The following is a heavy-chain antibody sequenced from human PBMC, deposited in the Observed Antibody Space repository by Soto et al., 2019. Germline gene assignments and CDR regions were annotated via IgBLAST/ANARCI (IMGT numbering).Heavy chain of an antibody. J-gene: IGHJ6*02. D-gene: IGHD1-20*01. CDR2: ISGSGGST. CDR3: AKGRRYTSYYYGMDV. CDR1: GFTFSSYA. V-gene: IGHV3-23*01. Sequence: GGSLRLSCAASGFTFSSYAMSWVRQAPGKGLEWVSAISGSGGSTYYADSVKGRFTISRDNSKNTLYLQMNSLRAEDTAVYYCAKGRRYTSYYYGMDVWGQGTTVTVSS.